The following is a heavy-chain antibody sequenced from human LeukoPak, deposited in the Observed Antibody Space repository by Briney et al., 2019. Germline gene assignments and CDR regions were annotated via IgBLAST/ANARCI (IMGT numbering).Heavy chain of an antibody. Sequence: GESLKISCKGSGYSFTSYWIGWVRQMPGKGLEWMGIIYPGDSDTRYSPSFQGQVTISADKSISTAYLQWSSLKASDTAMYYCARWEGSVYQPIHDGAFDIWGQGTMVTVSS. J-gene: IGHJ3*02. V-gene: IGHV5-51*01. CDR1: GYSFTSYW. CDR2: IYPGDSDT. CDR3: ARWEGSVYQPIHDGAFDI. D-gene: IGHD2-2*01.